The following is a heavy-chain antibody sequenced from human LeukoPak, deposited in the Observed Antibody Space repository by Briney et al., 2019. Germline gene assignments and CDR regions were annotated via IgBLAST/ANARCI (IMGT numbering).Heavy chain of an antibody. V-gene: IGHV4-61*02. CDR2: IYTTGTT. CDR3: ARVDAVAPYYYYGMDV. Sequence: PSETLSLTCTVSGGSISSGRYYWSWIRQPAGKGLEWIGRIYTTGTTNYNPSLKSRVTISVDTSKSQFSLKLSSVTAADTAVYYCARVDAVAPYYYYGMDVWGQGTTVTVSS. J-gene: IGHJ6*02. D-gene: IGHD4-23*01. CDR1: GGSISSGRYY.